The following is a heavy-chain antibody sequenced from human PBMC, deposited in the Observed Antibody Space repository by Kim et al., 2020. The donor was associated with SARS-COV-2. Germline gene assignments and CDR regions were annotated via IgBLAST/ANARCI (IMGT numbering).Heavy chain of an antibody. Sequence: ADSVKGRFTISRDNSKNTLYLQMNSLRAEDTAVYYCAKCNSGWFDCYFDLWGRGTLVTVSS. J-gene: IGHJ2*01. V-gene: IGHV3-23*01. CDR3: AKCNSGWFDCYFDL. D-gene: IGHD3-10*01.